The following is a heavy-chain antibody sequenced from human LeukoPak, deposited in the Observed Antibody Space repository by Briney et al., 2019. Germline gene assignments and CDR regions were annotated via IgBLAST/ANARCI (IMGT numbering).Heavy chain of an antibody. CDR1: GGSTNNYF. V-gene: IGHV4-4*07. Sequence: SETLSLTCSVSGGSTNNYFWSWIRQSAGKGLELIGPVNPYGTSNYNPSLNSRVTMSVDTSKNLASLRLTSLTAADTSVYYCARDRRPRAVAAAYISYGMDVWGQGTSVTVSS. D-gene: IGHD6-19*01. J-gene: IGHJ6*02. CDR3: ARDRRPRAVAAAYISYGMDV. CDR2: VNPYGTS.